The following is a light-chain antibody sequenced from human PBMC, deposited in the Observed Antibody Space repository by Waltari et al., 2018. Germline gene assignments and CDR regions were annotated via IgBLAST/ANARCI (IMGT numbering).Light chain of an antibody. CDR2: GNT. Sequence: QSVLTQPPSVSGAPGQRVTISCTGSSSNIGAGYDVHWYLQLPGPAPKLLIYGNTNRPSGVPDRFSGSKSGTSASQAITGLQADDEADYYCQSYDSSLSGWVFGGGTKLTVL. V-gene: IGLV1-40*01. J-gene: IGLJ3*02. CDR3: QSYDSSLSGWV. CDR1: SSNIGAGYD.